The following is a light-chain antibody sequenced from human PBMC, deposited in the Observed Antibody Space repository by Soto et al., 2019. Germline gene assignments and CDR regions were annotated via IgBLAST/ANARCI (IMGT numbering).Light chain of an antibody. CDR2: KAS. CDR3: QQYSSLYT. Sequence: DIQMTQFPPTLSASVGARVTITCRASRSISSWLAWYQQKPGKAPKLLIYKASTLESGVPSRFSGSGSGTEFTLTISSLQPDDFGNYYCQQYSSLYTFGQGTKLEIK. V-gene: IGKV1-5*03. CDR1: RSISSW. J-gene: IGKJ2*01.